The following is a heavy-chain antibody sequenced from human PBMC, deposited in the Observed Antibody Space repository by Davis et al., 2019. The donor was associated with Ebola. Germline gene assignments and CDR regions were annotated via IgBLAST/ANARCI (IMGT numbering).Heavy chain of an antibody. Sequence: AASVKVSCKASGDTFSSYAISWARQAPGQGLEWMGGIIPIFGTANYAQKLQGRVTMTTDTSTSTAYMELRSLRSDDTAVYYCARGMATIWYGMDVWGQGTTVTVSS. CDR3: ARGMATIWYGMDV. CDR1: GDTFSSYA. V-gene: IGHV1-69*05. J-gene: IGHJ6*02. D-gene: IGHD5-12*01. CDR2: IIPIFGTA.